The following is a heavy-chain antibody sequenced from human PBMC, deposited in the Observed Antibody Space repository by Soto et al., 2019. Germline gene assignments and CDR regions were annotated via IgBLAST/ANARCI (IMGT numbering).Heavy chain of an antibody. D-gene: IGHD2-2*01. Sequence: GWSLRLSCAASGFTFDGYAMNWVRQAPGKGLEWVSLISWDGGSTYYADSVKGRFTISRDNSKNSLYLQMNSLRAEDTALYYCSRSSTSRAFDIWGQGTLVTVSS. CDR1: GFTFDGYA. CDR3: SRSSTSRAFDI. V-gene: IGHV3-43D*04. J-gene: IGHJ3*02. CDR2: ISWDGGST.